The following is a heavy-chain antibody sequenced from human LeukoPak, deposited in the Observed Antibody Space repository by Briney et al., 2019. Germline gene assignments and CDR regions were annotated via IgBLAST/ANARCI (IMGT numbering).Heavy chain of an antibody. CDR1: GFTFSTYE. V-gene: IGHV3-48*03. CDR2: ISSSGSTM. Sequence: GGSLRLSCAASGFTFSTYEMHWVRQAPGKGLEGVSYISSSGSTMYYADYVEGRFTISRDNAKNSLYLQMNSLRAEDTAVYYCARYRIQRGAGYFDYWGQGTLVTASS. D-gene: IGHD5-18*01. CDR3: ARYRIQRGAGYFDY. J-gene: IGHJ4*02.